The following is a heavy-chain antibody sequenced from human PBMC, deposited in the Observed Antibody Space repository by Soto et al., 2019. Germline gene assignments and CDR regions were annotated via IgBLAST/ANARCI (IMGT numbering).Heavy chain of an antibody. CDR1: WFSLTIGVVG. D-gene: IGHD6-13*01. Sequence: GPTLVNPTQTLTLTCTFSWFSLTIGVVGLVWIRQPPGEALEWLALIYWNDEQYYNPSLRNRLTITRDTSKNQVVLTMTNMDPVDTATYYCAHRLPGPSGYDVWGQGTTVTVSS. J-gene: IGHJ6*02. V-gene: IGHV2-5*01. CDR2: IYWNDEQ. CDR3: AHRLPGPSGYDV.